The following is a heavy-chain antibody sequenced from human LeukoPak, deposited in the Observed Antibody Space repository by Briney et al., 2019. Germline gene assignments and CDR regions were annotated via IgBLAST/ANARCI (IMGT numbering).Heavy chain of an antibody. V-gene: IGHV3-33*01. J-gene: IGHJ4*02. CDR1: GFTFNTYG. D-gene: IGHD4/OR15-4a*01. CDR2: IWYDGGNK. Sequence: PGGSLRLSCAASGFTFNTYGMHWVRQAPGKGLEWVSVIWYDGGNKYYADSVKGRFTISRDNSKNTLYLQMNSLRAEDTAVYYCARGEYDGAGYLDCWGQGTPVSVSS. CDR3: ARGEYDGAGYLDC.